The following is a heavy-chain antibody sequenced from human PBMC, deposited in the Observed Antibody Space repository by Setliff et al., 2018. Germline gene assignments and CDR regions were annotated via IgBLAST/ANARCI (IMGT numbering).Heavy chain of an antibody. CDR2: IYHSGST. CDR1: GGSFSNYY. J-gene: IGHJ2*01. CDR3: ARAVPRGATPDYWYFDL. D-gene: IGHD2-2*01. Sequence: SETLSLTCTVYGGSFSNYYWSWIRQPPGKGLEWIGSIYHSGSTYFNPSLKSRVTISVDTSKNQFSLKLNSVTAADTTVYYCARAVPRGATPDYWYFDLWGRGTLVTVSS. V-gene: IGHV4-34*01.